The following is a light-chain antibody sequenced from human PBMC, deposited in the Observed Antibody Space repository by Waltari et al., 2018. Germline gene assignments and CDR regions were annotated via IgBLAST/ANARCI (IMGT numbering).Light chain of an antibody. J-gene: IGKJ1*01. Sequence: EIVLTQSPGSLSSSPGERVTLSCRASQSVSRALAWYQQKPGQAPRLLIFGASNRATGIPDRVSGSGCETDFSLTISRLEPEDFAVYYCQHYVRLPATFGRGTKVEIK. V-gene: IGKV3-20*01. CDR3: QHYVRLPAT. CDR1: QSVSRA. CDR2: GAS.